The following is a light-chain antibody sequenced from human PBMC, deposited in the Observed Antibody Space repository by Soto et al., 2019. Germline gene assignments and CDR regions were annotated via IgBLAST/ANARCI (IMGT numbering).Light chain of an antibody. V-gene: IGLV2-14*01. CDR3: SSYTSGSTFYV. CDR1: SSDIGGYNY. J-gene: IGLJ1*01. CDR2: DVS. Sequence: QSVLTQPASVSGSPGQSITISCTGTSSDIGGYNYVSWFQQHPGKAPKLMIPDVSNRPSGVSNRFSGSKSGNTASLTISGLQAEDEADYYCSSYTSGSTFYVFGTGTKVTVL.